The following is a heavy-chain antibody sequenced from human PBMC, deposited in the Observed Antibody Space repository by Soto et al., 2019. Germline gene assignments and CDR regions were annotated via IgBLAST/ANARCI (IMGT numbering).Heavy chain of an antibody. J-gene: IGHJ5*02. CDR3: TRGPGAARPGNNWFDP. CDR1: GFTFGDYA. V-gene: IGHV3-49*05. Sequence: EVQLVESGGGLVKPGRSLRLSCTASGFTFGDYAMSWFRQAPGKGLEWVGFIRSKAYGGTTEYAASVKGRFTISRDDSKSIAYLQMNSLKTEDTAVYYCTRGPGAARPGNNWFDPWGQGTLVTVSS. D-gene: IGHD6-6*01. CDR2: IRSKAYGGTT.